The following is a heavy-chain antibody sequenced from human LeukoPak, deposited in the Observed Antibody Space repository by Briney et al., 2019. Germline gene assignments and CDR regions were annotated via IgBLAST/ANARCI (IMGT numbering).Heavy chain of an antibody. Sequence: ASVKVSCKASGYTFTSYDINWVRQAPGQGLEWMGWMNPNSGNTGYAQKFQGRVTMTRNTSISTAYMELSSLRSEDTAVYYYARAQGVRVTNWFDPWGQGTLVTVSS. V-gene: IGHV1-8*01. J-gene: IGHJ5*02. CDR2: MNPNSGNT. CDR3: ARAQGVRVTNWFDP. CDR1: GYTFTSYD.